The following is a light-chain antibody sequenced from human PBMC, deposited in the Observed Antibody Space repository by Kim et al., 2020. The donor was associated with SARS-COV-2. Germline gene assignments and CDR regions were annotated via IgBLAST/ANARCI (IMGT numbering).Light chain of an antibody. CDR3: QAWDSGTVV. CDR2: QDF. Sequence: SYELTQPPSVSVSTGQTVTLTCSGDKLGEKYSCWYQQRSGQSPILLIYQDFKRPSGIPERFSGSNFGNTATLTISGTQTVDEADYYCQAWDSGTVVFGGGTKLTVL. J-gene: IGLJ2*01. CDR1: KLGEKY. V-gene: IGLV3-1*01.